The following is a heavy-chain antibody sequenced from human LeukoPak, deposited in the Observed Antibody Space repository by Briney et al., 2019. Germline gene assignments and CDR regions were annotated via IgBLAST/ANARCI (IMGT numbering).Heavy chain of an antibody. CDR2: IYYSGST. CDR1: GFTFSSYE. J-gene: IGHJ4*02. V-gene: IGHV4-59*06. CDR3: ARYMVRGVTTYYFDY. Sequence: PGGSLRLSCAASGFTFSSYEMNWVRQAPGKGLEWIGYIYYSGSTYYNPSLKSRVTISVDTSKNQFSLKLSSVTAADTAVYYCARYMVRGVTTYYFDYWGQGPRVTVSS. D-gene: IGHD3-10*01.